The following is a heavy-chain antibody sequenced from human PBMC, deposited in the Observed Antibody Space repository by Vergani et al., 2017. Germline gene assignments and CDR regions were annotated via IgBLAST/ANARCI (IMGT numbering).Heavy chain of an antibody. CDR2: IIPVLGKT. Sequence: QLVQSGPEVKKPGTSVKVSCKASGFTFTSSAMQWVRQVPGQGLEWMGRIIPVLGKTKYAQDFQGRLTITADTSTSTAYMELTSLRSQDTAVYYCARDPRGYGGDPEDYYYGMDVWGQGTTVTVSS. D-gene: IGHD2-21*02. CDR3: ARDPRGYGGDPEDYYYGMDV. CDR1: GFTFTSSA. J-gene: IGHJ6*02. V-gene: IGHV1-69*09.